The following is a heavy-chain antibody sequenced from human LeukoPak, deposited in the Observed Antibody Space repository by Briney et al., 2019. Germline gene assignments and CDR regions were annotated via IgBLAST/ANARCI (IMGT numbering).Heavy chain of an antibody. CDR1: GYEASAYTFPKYG. D-gene: IGHD4-23*01. CDR3: ARLKFGVNSSDR. CDR2: ISVKNGDT. V-gene: IGHV1-18*01. J-gene: IGHJ4*02. Sequence: GASVKVSCKASGYEASAYTFPKYGTNWVRQAPGQGLEWMGWISVKNGDTKYAQKIQDRVTMTTDTPTRTVYMELRSLRSDDTAVHYCARLKFGVNSSDRWGQGTLVTVSS.